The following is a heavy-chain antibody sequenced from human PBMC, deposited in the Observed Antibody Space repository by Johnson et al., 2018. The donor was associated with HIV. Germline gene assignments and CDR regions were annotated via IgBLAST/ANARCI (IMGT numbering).Heavy chain of an antibody. CDR3: AGALCTWGAFDI. V-gene: IGHV3-23*04. D-gene: IGHD2-8*01. J-gene: IGHJ3*02. Sequence: VQLVESGGGLVQHGGSLRLSCAVSGFTFSSYAMSWVRQAPGKGLEWVSAISGSGGSTFYADSVKGRFTISRDNSKNTLYLQMNSLRAEDTAVYYCAGALCTWGAFDIWGQGTMVTVSS. CDR1: GFTFSSYA. CDR2: ISGSGGST.